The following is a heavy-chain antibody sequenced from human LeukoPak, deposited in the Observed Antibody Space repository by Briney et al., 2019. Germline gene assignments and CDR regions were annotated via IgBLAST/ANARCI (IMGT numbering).Heavy chain of an antibody. V-gene: IGHV3-11*01. J-gene: IGHJ4*02. CDR2: ISGSGSTI. Sequence: GGSLRLSCAASGFTFSSYGMSWIRQAPGEGLEWVSYISGSGSTIYYADSVKGRFTISRDNAKNSLYLQMNSLRAEDTAVYYCARAWTGYSYGDYWGQGTLVTVSS. CDR1: GFTFSSYG. D-gene: IGHD5-18*01. CDR3: ARAWTGYSYGDY.